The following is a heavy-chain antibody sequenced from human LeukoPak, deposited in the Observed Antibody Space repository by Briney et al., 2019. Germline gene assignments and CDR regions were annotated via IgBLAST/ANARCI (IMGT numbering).Heavy chain of an antibody. CDR2: IRYDGSNK. Sequence: GGTLRLSCAASGFTFSSYGMSWVRQAPGKGLEWVAFIRYDGSNKYYADSVKGRFTISRDNSKNTLYLQMNSLRAEDTAVYYCAKDFRAEYYYDSSGYYFDYWGQGTLVTVSS. J-gene: IGHJ4*02. CDR1: GFTFSSYG. CDR3: AKDFRAEYYYDSSGYYFDY. D-gene: IGHD3-22*01. V-gene: IGHV3-30*02.